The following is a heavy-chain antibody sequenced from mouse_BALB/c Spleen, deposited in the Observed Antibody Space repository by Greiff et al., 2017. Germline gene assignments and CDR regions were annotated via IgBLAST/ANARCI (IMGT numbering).Heavy chain of an antibody. D-gene: IGHD2-3*01. Sequence: QVQLQQSGAELVRPGSSVKISCKASGYAFSSYWMNWVKQRPGQGLEWIGQIYPGDGDTNYNGKFKGKATLTADKSSSTAYMQLSSLTSEDSAVYFCARNDGYFPWFAYWGQGTLVTVSA. J-gene: IGHJ3*01. V-gene: IGHV1-80*01. CDR3: ARNDGYFPWFAY. CDR1: GYAFSSYW. CDR2: IYPGDGDT.